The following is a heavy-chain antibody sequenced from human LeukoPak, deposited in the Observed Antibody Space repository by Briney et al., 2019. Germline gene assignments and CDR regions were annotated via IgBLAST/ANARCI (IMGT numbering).Heavy chain of an antibody. J-gene: IGHJ4*02. CDR1: GYSISSGYY. V-gene: IGHV4-38-2*02. CDR3: ARGRYTSLDY. Sequence: SETLSLTCTVSGYSISSGYYWGWIRQPPGKGLEWIGSIYHSGSTYYNPSLKSRVTISVDTSKNQFSLKLSSVTAADTAVYYCARGRYTSLDYWGQGTLVTVPS. CDR2: IYHSGST. D-gene: IGHD5-24*01.